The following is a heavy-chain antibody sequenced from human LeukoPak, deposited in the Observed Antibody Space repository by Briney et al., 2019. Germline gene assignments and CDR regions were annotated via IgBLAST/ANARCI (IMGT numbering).Heavy chain of an antibody. CDR2: ISAYNGNT. D-gene: IGHD2-2*01. CDR3: AREGLGYCSSTSCPTDPFDY. V-gene: IGHV1-18*01. CDR1: GYTFTSYG. Sequence: ASVKVSCKASGYTFTSYGISWVRQAPGQGLEWMGWISAYNGNTNYAQKLQGRVTMTTDTSTSTAYMEPRSLRSDDTAVYYCAREGLGYCSSTSCPTDPFDYWGQGTLVTVSS. J-gene: IGHJ4*02.